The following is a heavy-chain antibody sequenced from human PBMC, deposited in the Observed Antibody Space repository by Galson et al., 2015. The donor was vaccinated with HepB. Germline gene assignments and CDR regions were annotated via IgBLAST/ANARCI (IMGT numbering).Heavy chain of an antibody. CDR2: MNPNSGNT. CDR3: ARGAVVPAAIRRYYYYYYMDV. D-gene: IGHD2-2*02. CDR1: GYTFTSYD. Sequence: SVKVSCKASGYTFTSYDINWVRQATGQGLEWMGWMNPNSGNTGYAQKFQGRVTMTRNTSISTAYVELSSLRSEDTAVYYCARGAVVPAAIRRYYYYYYMDVWGKGTTVTVSS. V-gene: IGHV1-8*01. J-gene: IGHJ6*03.